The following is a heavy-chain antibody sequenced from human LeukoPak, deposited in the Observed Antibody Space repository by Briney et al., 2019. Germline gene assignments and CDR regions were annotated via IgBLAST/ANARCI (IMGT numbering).Heavy chain of an antibody. CDR1: GGSISSSSYY. D-gene: IGHD6-13*01. J-gene: IGHJ6*02. Sequence: SETRSLTCTVSGGSISSSSYYWGWIRQPPGKGLEWIGSIYYSGSTYYNPSLKSRVTISVDTSKNQFSLKLSSVTAADTAVYYCARPAIAAASSTPYGMDVWGQGTTVTVSS. CDR2: IYYSGST. V-gene: IGHV4-39*01. CDR3: ARPAIAAASSTPYGMDV.